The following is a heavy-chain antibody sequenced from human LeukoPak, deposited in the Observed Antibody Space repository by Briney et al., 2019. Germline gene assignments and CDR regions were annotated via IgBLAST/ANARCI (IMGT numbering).Heavy chain of an antibody. V-gene: IGHV1-69*05. J-gene: IGHJ4*02. CDR1: GGTFSSYA. D-gene: IGHD1-26*01. CDR3: ARTLYSGSYYPDY. Sequence: SVKVSCKASGGTFSSYAISWVRQAPGQGLEWMGRIIPIFGTANYAQKFQGRVTVTTDESTSTAYMELSSLRSEDTAVYYCARTLYSGSYYPDYWGQGTLVTVSS. CDR2: IIPIFGTA.